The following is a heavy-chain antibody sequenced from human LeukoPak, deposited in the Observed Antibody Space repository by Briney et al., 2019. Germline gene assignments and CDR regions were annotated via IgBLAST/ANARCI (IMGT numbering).Heavy chain of an antibody. J-gene: IGHJ4*02. CDR1: GYTFTSYG. D-gene: IGHD6-13*01. V-gene: IGHV1-18*01. CDR3: ARDVYVAAAVRGCGGY. Sequence: ASVKVSCKASGYTFTSYGISWVRQAPGQGLEWMGWISAYNGNTNYAQKLQGRDTMTTDTSTSTAYMELRSLRSDDTAVYYCARDVYVAAAVRGCGGYWGQGILVTVSS. CDR2: ISAYNGNT.